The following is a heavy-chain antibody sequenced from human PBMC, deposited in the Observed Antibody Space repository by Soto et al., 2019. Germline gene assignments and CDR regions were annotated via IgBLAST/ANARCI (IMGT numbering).Heavy chain of an antibody. D-gene: IGHD6-19*01. Sequence: QVQLVESGGGVVQPGRSLRLSCAASGFTFSSYGMHWVRQAPGKGLEWVAVISYDGSNKYYADSVKGRFPISRDNSKNTLYLQMNSLRAEDTAVYYCAKDRQWLTRYYYYGMDVWGQGTTVTVSS. CDR2: ISYDGSNK. CDR3: AKDRQWLTRYYYYGMDV. CDR1: GFTFSSYG. J-gene: IGHJ6*02. V-gene: IGHV3-30*18.